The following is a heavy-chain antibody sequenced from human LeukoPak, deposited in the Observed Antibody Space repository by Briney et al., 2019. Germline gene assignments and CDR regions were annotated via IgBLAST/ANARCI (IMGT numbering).Heavy chain of an antibody. CDR3: GTHGWNDWGY. CDR2: IYPGDSDT. D-gene: IGHD1-1*01. V-gene: IGHV5-51*01. CDR1: GGTFSSYA. J-gene: IGHJ4*02. Sequence: KVSCKASGGTFSSYAISWVRQAPGQGLEWMGIIYPGDSDTRYSPSFQGQVTISVDKSISTAYLQWSSLKASDTAMYYCGTHGWNDWGYWGQGTLVTVSS.